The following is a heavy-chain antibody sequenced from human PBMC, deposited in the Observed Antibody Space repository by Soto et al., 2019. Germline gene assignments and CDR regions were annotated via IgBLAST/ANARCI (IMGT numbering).Heavy chain of an antibody. J-gene: IGHJ6*03. CDR3: ARHSSSSHYYNYMDV. CDR1: GYTFTSYD. D-gene: IGHD6-6*01. CDR2: MNPNSGNT. Sequence: ASVKVSCKASGYTFTSYDINWVRQATGQGLEWMGWMNPNSGNTGYAQKFQGRVTMTRNTSISTAYMELSSLRSEDTAVYYCARHSSSSHYYNYMDVWGKGTTVTVSS. V-gene: IGHV1-8*01.